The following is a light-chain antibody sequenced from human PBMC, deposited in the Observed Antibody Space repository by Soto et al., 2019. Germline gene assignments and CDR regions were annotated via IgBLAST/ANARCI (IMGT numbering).Light chain of an antibody. V-gene: IGKV3-20*01. Sequence: EIVLTQSPGTLSLSPGERATLSCRASQSVGSSFLAWYQQKPGQAPRLLIYGTSNRATGIPDRFSGSGSGTDFVLTISRLEPEDFAVYYCQQYGSSPRTFGQGAKVEIK. CDR2: GTS. CDR3: QQYGSSPRT. J-gene: IGKJ1*01. CDR1: QSVGSSF.